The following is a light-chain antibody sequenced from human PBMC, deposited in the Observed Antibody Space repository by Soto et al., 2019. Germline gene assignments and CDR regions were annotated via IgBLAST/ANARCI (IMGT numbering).Light chain of an antibody. J-gene: IGLJ1*01. CDR1: SSDVGGYNY. Sequence: ALTQPPSVSGSPGQSITISCTGTSSDVGGYNYISWYQQYPGKAPKLLIYEVTNRPSGVSDRFSGSNSGNTASLTISGLQADDEADYYCSSYTRSRNSRVFGTGTKVTVL. V-gene: IGLV2-14*01. CDR3: SSYTRSRNSRV. CDR2: EVT.